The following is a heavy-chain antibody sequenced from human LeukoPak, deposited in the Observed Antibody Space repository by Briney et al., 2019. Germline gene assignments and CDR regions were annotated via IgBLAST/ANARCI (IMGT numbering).Heavy chain of an antibody. CDR3: ARGSHPVTGTLGGYFDP. CDR2: IYHTGST. Sequence: SETLSLTCSVSSYSINSNYYWGWIRQSPGKGLDWIGSIYHTGSTYYNPSLKSRVTISLDASNKQFSLRLSSVTAADTAVYYCARGSHPVTGTLGGYFDPWGQGTLVTVSS. CDR1: SYSINSNYY. J-gene: IGHJ4*02. D-gene: IGHD6-19*01. V-gene: IGHV4-38-2*02.